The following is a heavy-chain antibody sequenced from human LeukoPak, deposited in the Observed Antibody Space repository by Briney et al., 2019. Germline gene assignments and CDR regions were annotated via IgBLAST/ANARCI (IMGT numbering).Heavy chain of an antibody. J-gene: IGHJ5*02. CDR2: INPNSGGT. D-gene: IGHD2-2*01. CDR1: GYTFTGYY. V-gene: IGHV1-2*02. CDR3: ARGGQPSLSRIWFDP. Sequence: ASVKVSCKASGYTFTGYYMHWVRQAPGQGLEWMGWINPNSGGTNYAQKFQGRVTMTRDTSISTAYMELSRLRSDDTAVYYCARGGQPSLSRIWFDPWGQGTLVTVSS.